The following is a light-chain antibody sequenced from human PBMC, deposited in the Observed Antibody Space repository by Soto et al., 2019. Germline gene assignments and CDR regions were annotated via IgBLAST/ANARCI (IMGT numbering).Light chain of an antibody. J-gene: IGKJ5*01. V-gene: IGKV3-20*01. CDR2: RAS. Sequence: ENVLTQSPGTLSLSPGERATLSCRASQSVSSSYLAWYQQKPGQTPRLLIYRASSRATRIPDRFSGSGSGTDFTLTISRLEHEDLAMYYCHLYDTSPPVTFGQGKRLEIK. CDR3: HLYDTSPPVT. CDR1: QSVSSSY.